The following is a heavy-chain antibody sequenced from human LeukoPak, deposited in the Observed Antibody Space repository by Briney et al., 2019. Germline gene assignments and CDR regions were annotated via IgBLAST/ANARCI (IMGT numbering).Heavy chain of an antibody. Sequence: SETLSLTCTVSSGSISSYYWSWIRQPPGKGLEWIGYIYYSGSTNYNPSLKSRVTISVDTSKNQFSLKLSSVTAADTAVYYCARWEYCGGDCYPAAFDYWGQGTLVTVSS. CDR3: ARWEYCGGDCYPAAFDY. J-gene: IGHJ4*02. V-gene: IGHV4-59*01. CDR2: IYYSGST. D-gene: IGHD2-21*02. CDR1: SGSISSYY.